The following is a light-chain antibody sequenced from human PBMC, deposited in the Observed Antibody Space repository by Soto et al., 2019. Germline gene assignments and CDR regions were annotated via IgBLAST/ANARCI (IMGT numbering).Light chain of an antibody. V-gene: IGLV1-51*02. CDR3: GTWDSSLSSWV. J-gene: IGLJ3*02. CDR2: ENN. CDR1: SSNIGNDY. Sequence: QSVLTQPPSVSAAPGQKVTISCSGSSSNIGNDYVSWYQHLPGTAPKLLISENNKRPSGIPGRFSGSKSGTSATLGITGLPDGDEADYYCGTWDSSLSSWVFGGGTKLTVL.